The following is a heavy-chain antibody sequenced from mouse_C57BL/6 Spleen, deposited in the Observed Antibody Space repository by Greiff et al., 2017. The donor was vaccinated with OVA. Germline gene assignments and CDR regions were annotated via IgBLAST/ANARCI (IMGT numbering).Heavy chain of an antibody. CDR2: ISYDGSN. V-gene: IGHV3-6*01. CDR1: GYSITSGYY. D-gene: IGHD1-1*01. J-gene: IGHJ1*03. Sequence: EVQLQESGPGLVKPSQSLSLTCSVTGYSITSGYYWNWLRQFPGNKLEWMGYISYDGSNNYNPSLKNRISITRATSKNQFFLKLNSLTTEDTATYYCAREPSHYYGSSYWYFDVWGTGTTVTVSS. CDR3: AREPSHYYGSSYWYFDV.